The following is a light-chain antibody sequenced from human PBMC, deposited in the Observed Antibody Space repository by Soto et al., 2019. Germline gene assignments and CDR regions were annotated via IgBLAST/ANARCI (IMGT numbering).Light chain of an antibody. CDR1: SSDAGTYNL. Sequence: QSVLTQPASVSGSPEQSITISCTGTSSDAGTYNLVSWYQQHPGKAPKLMIFEANRRPSGVSDRFSGSKSGNTASLTISGLQAEDEAGYYCCLYAGSSTVIFGGGTKVTVL. CDR2: EAN. J-gene: IGLJ2*01. CDR3: CLYAGSSTVI. V-gene: IGLV2-23*02.